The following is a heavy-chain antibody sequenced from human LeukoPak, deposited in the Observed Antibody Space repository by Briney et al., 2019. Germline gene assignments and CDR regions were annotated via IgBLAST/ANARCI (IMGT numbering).Heavy chain of an antibody. V-gene: IGHV1-69*04. D-gene: IGHD1-26*01. J-gene: IGHJ6*03. Sequence: ASVKVSCKASGGTFSSYAISWVRQAPGQGLEWMGRIIPILGIANYAQKFQGRVTISADKSTSTAYMELSSLRSEDTAVYYCATGGGKDYYYYYMDVWGKGTTVTVSS. CDR1: GGTFSSYA. CDR3: ATGGGKDYYYYYMDV. CDR2: IIPILGIA.